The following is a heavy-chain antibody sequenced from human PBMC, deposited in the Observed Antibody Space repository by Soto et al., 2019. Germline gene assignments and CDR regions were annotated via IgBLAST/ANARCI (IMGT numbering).Heavy chain of an antibody. V-gene: IGHV4-39*01. CDR3: KTYDSSGYVDY. CDR1: GGSITSSSYY. Sequence: QLQLQESGPGLVKPSETLSLTCTVSGGSITSSSYYWGWIRQPPGKGLEWIGSIYYTSKNQFSLKLSSVTAAETAVYSEKTYDSSGYVDYWGQGTLVTVSS. D-gene: IGHD3-22*01. J-gene: IGHJ4*02. CDR2: IY.